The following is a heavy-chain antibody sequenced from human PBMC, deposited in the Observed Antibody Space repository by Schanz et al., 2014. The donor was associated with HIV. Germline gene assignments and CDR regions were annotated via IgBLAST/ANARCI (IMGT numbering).Heavy chain of an antibody. CDR1: GFTFSSYG. J-gene: IGHJ4*02. CDR2: IWYDGSNK. D-gene: IGHD3-3*01. Sequence: QVQLVESGGGVVQPGASLRLSCAASGFTFSSYGMHWVRQAPGKGLEWVAVIWYDGSNKYYADSVKGRFTTSRDNSKNTLYLQMNSLRAEDTAVYYCARAPSDFWMAYFDYWGQGTLVTVSS. V-gene: IGHV3-33*01. CDR3: ARAPSDFWMAYFDY.